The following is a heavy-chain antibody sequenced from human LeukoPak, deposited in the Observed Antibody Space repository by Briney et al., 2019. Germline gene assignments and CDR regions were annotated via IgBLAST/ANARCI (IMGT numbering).Heavy chain of an antibody. CDR1: GFTFSDYY. Sequence: GGSLRLSCAASGFTFSDYYMSWIRQAPGKGLEWVSYISSSGSAIYYADSVKGRFTISRDNAKNSLYLQMNSLRAEDTAVYYCARDSIVRGNIGNDMDVWGKGTTVTVSS. CDR3: ARDSIVRGNIGNDMDV. J-gene: IGHJ6*03. V-gene: IGHV3-11*01. D-gene: IGHD2-8*01. CDR2: ISSSGSAI.